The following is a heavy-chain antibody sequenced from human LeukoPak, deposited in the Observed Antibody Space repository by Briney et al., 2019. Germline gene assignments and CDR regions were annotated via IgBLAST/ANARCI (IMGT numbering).Heavy chain of an antibody. D-gene: IGHD3-10*01. Sequence: SGTLSPTCTPPGASISPYYWNGIAQPAGKGLEWIGRLYPSGSSDYNPSLKSRVTMSVDTSRNQFSLRVTSVAAADTAIYYCARDLSGSLYFDYWGQGILVTVSA. CDR1: GASISPYY. V-gene: IGHV4-4*07. CDR3: ARDLSGSLYFDY. J-gene: IGHJ4*02. CDR2: LYPSGSS.